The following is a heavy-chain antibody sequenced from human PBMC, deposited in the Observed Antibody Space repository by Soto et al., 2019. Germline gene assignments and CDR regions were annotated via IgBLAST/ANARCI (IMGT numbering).Heavy chain of an antibody. V-gene: IGHV3-7*03. CDR3: AREMHLGSGWGDIDI. CDR1: GFTVSAKW. D-gene: IGHD6-19*01. CDR2: INEDGSKK. Sequence: LRLSCAVSGFTVSAKWMSWVRQAPGKGLEWLANINEDGSKKFYVDSVKGRFTISKDNAKNSLSLQLGSLRADDTAVYYCAREMHLGSGWGDIDIWGRGTMVTVSS. J-gene: IGHJ4*02.